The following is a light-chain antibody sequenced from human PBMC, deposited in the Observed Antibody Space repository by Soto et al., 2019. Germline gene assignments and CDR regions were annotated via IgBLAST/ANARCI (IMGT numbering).Light chain of an antibody. Sequence: EIVMTQSPVTLSVSPGERATLSCRASQSVGSHLAWYQQRPGQAPRLLIYGASYRATGIPPRFSGSGSGTDFTLTIGSLQSEDFAVYYCQQYDNWPPFTFGPGTKVDIK. V-gene: IGKV3-15*01. CDR1: QSVGSH. CDR3: QQYDNWPPFT. J-gene: IGKJ3*01. CDR2: GAS.